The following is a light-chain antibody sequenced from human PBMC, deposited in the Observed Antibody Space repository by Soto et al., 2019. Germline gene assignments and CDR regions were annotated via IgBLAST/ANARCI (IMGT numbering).Light chain of an antibody. CDR2: DAS. V-gene: IGKV3-11*01. CDR3: QQRSDWPWT. Sequence: EIVLTQSPATLSLSPGERATLSCRASQSVSGYLAWYQQQPGPAPRLLISDASSRPTGNPARFSGSVSRTAISLTIGSLAAEDCAVYYCQQRSDWPWTFGQGTKLEIK. CDR1: QSVSGY. J-gene: IGKJ1*01.